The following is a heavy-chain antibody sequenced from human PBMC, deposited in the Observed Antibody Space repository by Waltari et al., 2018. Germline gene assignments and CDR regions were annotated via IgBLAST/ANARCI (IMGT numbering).Heavy chain of an antibody. J-gene: IGHJ4*02. CDR2: FNLDGGMT. V-gene: IGHV3-74*01. Sequence: EVQLVESGGDLVQPGGSLRLSCTASGFIFSSYWMHWVRQAQWKGLVSFANFNLDGGMTNYADSVKGRFTISRDNARNTLLLQMNSRRAEDTAIYYCVLYSSSFLGDCWGQGTLVTVSS. D-gene: IGHD6-13*01. CDR3: VLYSSSFLGDC. CDR1: GFIFSSYW.